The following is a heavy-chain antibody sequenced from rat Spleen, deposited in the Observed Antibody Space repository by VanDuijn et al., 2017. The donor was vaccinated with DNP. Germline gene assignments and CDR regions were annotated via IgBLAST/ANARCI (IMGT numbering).Heavy chain of an antibody. CDR2: IRYSGST. Sequence: EVQLQESGPGLMKPSQSLSLTCSVTGFSITSNYWAWIRKLPGNKMEWIGHIRYSGSTSYNPSLKSRISITRDTSKNQFFLHLNSVTTEDTATYYCARGNDDYYPNWYFDFWGPGTMVTVSA. CDR1: GFSITSNY. V-gene: IGHV3-1*01. D-gene: IGHD1-12*03. CDR3: ARGNDDYYPNWYFDF. J-gene: IGHJ1*01.